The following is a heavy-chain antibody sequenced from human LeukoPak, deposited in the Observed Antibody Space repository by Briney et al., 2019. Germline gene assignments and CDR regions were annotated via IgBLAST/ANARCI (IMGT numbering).Heavy chain of an antibody. Sequence: ASVKVSCKASGYTFTSYYMHWVRQAPGQGLEWMGWINPNSGGTNYAQKFQGRVTMTRDTSISTAYMELSRLRSDDTAVYYCARRSSSFLSPLDYWGQGTLVTVSS. CDR2: INPNSGGT. D-gene: IGHD6-13*01. V-gene: IGHV1-2*02. CDR1: GYTFTSYY. J-gene: IGHJ4*02. CDR3: ARRSSSFLSPLDY.